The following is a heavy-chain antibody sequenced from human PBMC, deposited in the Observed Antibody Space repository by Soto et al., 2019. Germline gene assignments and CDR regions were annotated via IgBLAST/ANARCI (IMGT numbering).Heavy chain of an antibody. CDR2: IYYSGST. CDR3: AGKDDFWTKEQDV. Sequence: TLSLTCSVSGGSMRSEGYYWSWIRQPPGKGLEWIGYIYYSGSTNYNPSLKSRVTISVDTSKNQFSLKLSSVTAADTAVYYCAGKDDFWTKEQDVWGQGTTVTVSS. V-gene: IGHV4-61*08. J-gene: IGHJ6*02. D-gene: IGHD3-3*01. CDR1: GGSMRSEGYY.